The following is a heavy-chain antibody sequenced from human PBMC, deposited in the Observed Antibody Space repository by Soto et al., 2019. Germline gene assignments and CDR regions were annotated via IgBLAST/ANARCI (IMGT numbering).Heavy chain of an antibody. CDR3: ARDTSSSGLDF. Sequence: EVQLVESGGGLVQPGGSLRLSCAASGFTVSGTYMSWVRQAPGKGLEWVSVIYSGGNTYSADSVKGRCTISSDDSKNTVYLHMNRLRADDTAVYYCARDTSSSGLDFWGLGTLVNVSS. D-gene: IGHD6-6*01. CDR2: IYSGGNT. V-gene: IGHV3-66*01. J-gene: IGHJ4*02. CDR1: GFTVSGTY.